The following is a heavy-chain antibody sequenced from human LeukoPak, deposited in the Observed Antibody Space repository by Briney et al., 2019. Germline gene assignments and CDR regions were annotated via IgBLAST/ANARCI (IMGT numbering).Heavy chain of an antibody. J-gene: IGHJ4*02. CDR1: GYTFTSYG. V-gene: IGHV1-18*01. CDR2: ISAYNGNT. CDR3: ARDLSETYYYDSSGYPTDY. D-gene: IGHD3-22*01. Sequence: ASVKVSCKASGYTFTSYGISWVRQAPGQGLEWMGWISAYNGNTNYAQKLQGRVTMTTDTSTSTAYMELRSLRSDDTAVYYCARDLSETYYYDSSGYPTDYWGQGTLVTVSS.